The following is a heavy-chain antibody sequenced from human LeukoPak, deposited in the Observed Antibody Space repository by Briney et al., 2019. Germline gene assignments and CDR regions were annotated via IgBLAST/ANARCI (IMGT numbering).Heavy chain of an antibody. J-gene: IGHJ1*01. CDR3: ARDGTSAEYCQH. CDR2: IIPIFGTA. Sequence: ASVKVSCKASGGTFSSYAISWVRQAPGQGLEWMGGIIPIFGTANYAQKFQGRVTITTDESTSTAYMELSSLRSEDTAVYYCARDGTSAEYCQHWGQGTLVTVSS. D-gene: IGHD4-23*01. V-gene: IGHV1-69*05. CDR1: GGTFSSYA.